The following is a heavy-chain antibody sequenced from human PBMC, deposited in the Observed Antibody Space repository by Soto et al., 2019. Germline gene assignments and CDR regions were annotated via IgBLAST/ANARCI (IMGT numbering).Heavy chain of an antibody. CDR2: ISYTSTTI. CDR1: GLTFSTDE. D-gene: IGHD1-1*01. J-gene: IGHJ4*02. V-gene: IGHV3-48*03. CDR3: VREGGSLAFDS. Sequence: PGESLKISCAVSGLTFSTDEMNWVRQAPGKGLEWLAYISYTSTTIKYADSVKGRFAVSRDNAKKSLSLQMNNLRVEDTAVYYCVREGGSLAFDSWGQGTLVTVSS.